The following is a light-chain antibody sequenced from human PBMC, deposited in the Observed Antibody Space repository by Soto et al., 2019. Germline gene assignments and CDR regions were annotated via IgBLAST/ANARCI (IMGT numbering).Light chain of an antibody. J-gene: IGLJ1*01. CDR2: EVN. CDR1: SSDVGGYNY. CDR3: SPYTSSPPHV. Sequence: QSALTQPASMSGSPGQSITISCTGTSSDVGGYNYGSWYQQHPGKAPKLMIYEVNNRPSGVSNRFSGSKSGNTASLTISGLQAEDEADYYCSPYTSSPPHVFGTGTNVTVL. V-gene: IGLV2-14*01.